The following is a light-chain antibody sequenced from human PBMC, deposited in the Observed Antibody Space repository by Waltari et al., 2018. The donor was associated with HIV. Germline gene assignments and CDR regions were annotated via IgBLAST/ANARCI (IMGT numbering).Light chain of an antibody. CDR1: QTVRSS. CDR2: GAS. J-gene: IGKJ1*01. V-gene: IGKV1D-16*01. CDR3: QQYYTFPRT. Sequence: DIQITQSPPSLSASVGQRVTITCRASQTVRSSLAWYQQRPGKAPKSLVYGASKLQTEVPSRFSAGGSGINFSLTISSLKPEDFATYICQQYYTFPRTFGRGTRVDMK.